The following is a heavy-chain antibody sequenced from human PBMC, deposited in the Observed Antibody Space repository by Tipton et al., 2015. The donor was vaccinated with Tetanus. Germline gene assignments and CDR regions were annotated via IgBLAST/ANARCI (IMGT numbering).Heavy chain of an antibody. D-gene: IGHD5-12*01. CDR1: GGSISSSSYY. J-gene: IGHJ4*02. CDR2: IYYSGST. V-gene: IGHV4-39*01. Sequence: TLSLTCTVSGGSISSSSYYWGWIRQPPGKGLEWIGSIYYSGSTYYNPSLKSRVTISVDTSKNQFSLKLSSVTAADTAVYYCLVVATITGFVYWGQGTLVTVSS. CDR3: LVVATITGFVY.